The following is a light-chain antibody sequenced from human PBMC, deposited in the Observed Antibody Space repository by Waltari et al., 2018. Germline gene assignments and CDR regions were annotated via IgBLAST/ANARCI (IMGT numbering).Light chain of an antibody. CDR1: QNILYSSNNKNY. V-gene: IGKV4-1*01. CDR3: QQYYSSPYT. Sequence: DIVLTQSPDSLAVSLGERATINCKSSQNILYSSNNKNYLAWYQQKAGQPPKLLFYWASTRESVVPDRFSGSGSGTDFTLTISSLQAEDVAVYYCQQYYSSPYTFGQGTRLEIK. CDR2: WAS. J-gene: IGKJ2*01.